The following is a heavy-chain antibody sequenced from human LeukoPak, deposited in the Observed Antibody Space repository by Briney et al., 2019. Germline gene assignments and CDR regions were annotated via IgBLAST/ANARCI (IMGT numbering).Heavy chain of an antibody. J-gene: IGHJ5*02. CDR2: IYYSKNT. CDR1: GGSISSSSAY. Sequence: SETLSLTCTVSGGSISSSSAYWGWIRQPPGKGLEWIGSIYYSKNTYYNPSLKSRVTISADTSKNQFSLKLNSVTAADTAVYYCARSDYKNYFDPWGQGTLVTVSS. CDR3: ARSDYKNYFDP. D-gene: IGHD4-11*01. V-gene: IGHV4-39*07.